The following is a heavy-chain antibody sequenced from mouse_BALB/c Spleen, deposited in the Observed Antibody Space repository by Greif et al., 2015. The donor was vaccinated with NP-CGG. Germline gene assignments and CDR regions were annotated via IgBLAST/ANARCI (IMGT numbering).Heavy chain of an antibody. CDR2: ISSGGSYT. D-gene: IGHD2-1*01. J-gene: IGHJ2*01. Sequence: EVQGVESGGDLVKPGGSLKLSCAASGFTFSSYGMSWVRQTPDKRLEWVATISSGGSYTYYPDSVKGRFTISRDNAKNTLYLQMSSLKSEDTAMYYCARHYGNYGFDYWGQGTTLTVSS. V-gene: IGHV5-6*01. CDR1: GFTFSSYG. CDR3: ARHYGNYGFDY.